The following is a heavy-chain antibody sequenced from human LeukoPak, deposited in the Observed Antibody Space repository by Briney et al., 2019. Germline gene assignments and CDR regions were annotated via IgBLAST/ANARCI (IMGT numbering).Heavy chain of an antibody. V-gene: IGHV3-7*01. CDR3: SRDANYYDSSRHYFDAFDI. J-gene: IGHJ3*02. CDR2: IRGDGSVK. D-gene: IGHD3-22*01. CDR1: GFTFSKYW. Sequence: GGSLRLSCAASGFTFSKYWMTWVRQAPGKGLEWVANIRGDGSVKCFLDSVKGRFTISRDNAKNSLSLEMSNLRAEDTAVYYCSRDANYYDSSRHYFDAFDIWGQGTMVTVSS.